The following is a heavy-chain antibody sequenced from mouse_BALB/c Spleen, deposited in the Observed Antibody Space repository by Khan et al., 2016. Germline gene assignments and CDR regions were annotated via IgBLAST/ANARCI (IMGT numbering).Heavy chain of an antibody. J-gene: IGHJ2*01. CDR1: GYSITSDYA. CDR2: ISYSGST. CDR3: ARNYFFDY. Sequence: EVQLQESGPGLVKPSQSLSLTCTVTGYSITSDYAWNWIRQFPGNKLEWMGYISYSGSTSYNPSLKSRISITRDTSKNQFFLQLNSVTTEYTATYYCARNYFFDYWGQGTTLTVSS. V-gene: IGHV3-2*02.